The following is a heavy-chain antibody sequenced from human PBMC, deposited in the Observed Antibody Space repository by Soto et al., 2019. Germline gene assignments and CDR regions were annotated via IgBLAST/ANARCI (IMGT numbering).Heavy chain of an antibody. CDR2: ISSSSTYT. J-gene: IGHJ4*02. D-gene: IGHD6-13*01. CDR1: GFTFSDYY. V-gene: IGHV3-11*05. Sequence: GGSLRLSCAASGFTFSDYYMSWIRQAPGKGLEWVSYISSSSTYTNYADSVKGRFTISRDNAKNSLYLQMNSLRAEDTAVYYCARVEVRYSSNWGLGYWGQGTLVTVSS. CDR3: ARVEVRYSSNWGLGY.